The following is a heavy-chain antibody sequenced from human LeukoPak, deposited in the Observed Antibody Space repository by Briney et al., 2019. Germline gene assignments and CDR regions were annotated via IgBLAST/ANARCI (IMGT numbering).Heavy chain of an antibody. J-gene: IGHJ4*02. Sequence: SETLSLTCAVYGGSFSGYYWSWIRQPPGKGLEWIGEINHSGSTNYNPSLKSRVTISVDTSKNQFSLKLSSVTAADTAVYYCARLAGPSSSLYYFDYWGQGTLVAVSS. CDR1: GGSFSGYY. D-gene: IGHD6-13*01. CDR2: INHSGST. V-gene: IGHV4-34*01. CDR3: ARLAGPSSSLYYFDY.